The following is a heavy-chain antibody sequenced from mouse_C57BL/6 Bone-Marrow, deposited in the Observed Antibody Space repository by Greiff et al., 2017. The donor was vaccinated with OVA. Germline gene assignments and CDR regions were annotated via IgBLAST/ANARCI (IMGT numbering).Heavy chain of an antibody. CDR3: APLPFSY. D-gene: IGHD5-5*01. Sequence: VQLQQSGPGLVQPSQSLSITCTVSGFSLTSYGVHWVRQSPGKGLEWLGVIWSGGSTDYNAAFISRLSISKDNSKSQVFFKMDSLQADDTAIYYCAPLPFSYWGQGTLVTVSA. CDR1: GFSLTSYG. J-gene: IGHJ3*01. CDR2: IWSGGST. V-gene: IGHV2-2*01.